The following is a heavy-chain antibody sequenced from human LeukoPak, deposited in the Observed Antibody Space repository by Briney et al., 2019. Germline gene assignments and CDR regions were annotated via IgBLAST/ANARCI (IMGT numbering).Heavy chain of an antibody. J-gene: IGHJ5*02. CDR1: GYTFTSYD. CDR2: ISAYNGNT. Sequence: ASVKVSCKASGYTFTSYDINWVRQAPGQGLEWVGWISAYNGNTNYAQKLQGRVTMTTDTSTSTAYMELRSLRSDDTAVYYCARIIIPAAINWFDPWGQGTLVTVSS. D-gene: IGHD2-2*01. V-gene: IGHV1-18*01. CDR3: ARIIIPAAINWFDP.